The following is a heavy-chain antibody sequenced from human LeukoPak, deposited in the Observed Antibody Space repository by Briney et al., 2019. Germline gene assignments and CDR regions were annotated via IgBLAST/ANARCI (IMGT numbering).Heavy chain of an antibody. V-gene: IGHV3-73*01. CDR1: GFTFSGSA. CDR2: IDKKDNFYAT. J-gene: IGHJ5*02. CDR3: TRDSGTYNWLDP. Sequence: GGSLRLSCAASGFTFSGSAIHWVRQSSGRGLEWVGHIDKKDNFYATTSAASVTGRFTISRDDSKNTAYLQMNSLKTEDTALYYCTRDSGTYNWLDPWGQGTLVTVSS. D-gene: IGHD1-26*01.